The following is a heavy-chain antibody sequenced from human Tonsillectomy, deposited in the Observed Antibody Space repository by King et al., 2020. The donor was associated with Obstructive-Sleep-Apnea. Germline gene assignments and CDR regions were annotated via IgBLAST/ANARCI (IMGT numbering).Heavy chain of an antibody. Sequence: VQLVESGAEVKKPGASVKVSCKASGYTFTGYYMQWVRQAPGQGLEWMGWSNPNSGGTNYAQNFQVWVTMTRDTSIGTAYMELGRLRSDDTAVYYCARAGNIYCGGYCSDFDHWGQGTLVTVSS. CDR1: GYTFTGYY. V-gene: IGHV1-2*04. CDR3: ARAGNIYCGGYCSDFDH. D-gene: IGHD2-21*02. J-gene: IGHJ4*02. CDR2: SNPNSGGT.